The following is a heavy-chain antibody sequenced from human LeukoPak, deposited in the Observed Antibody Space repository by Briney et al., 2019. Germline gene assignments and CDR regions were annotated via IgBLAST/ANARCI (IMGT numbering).Heavy chain of an antibody. J-gene: IGHJ6*02. V-gene: IGHV1-18*01. D-gene: IGHD3-10*01. Sequence: ASVKVSCKASGYTFTSYGISWVRQAPGQGLEWMGWISAYNGNTNYAQKLQGRVTMTTDTSTSTAYMELRSLRSDDTAVYYCARDRRPMVRGVIPYGMDVWGQGTTVTVSS. CDR2: ISAYNGNT. CDR1: GYTFTSYG. CDR3: ARDRRPMVRGVIPYGMDV.